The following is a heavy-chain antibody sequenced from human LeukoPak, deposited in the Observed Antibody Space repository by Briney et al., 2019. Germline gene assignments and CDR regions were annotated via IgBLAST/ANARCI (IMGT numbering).Heavy chain of an antibody. V-gene: IGHV3-23*01. CDR1: GFTFSSYA. CDR2: ISGSGGST. Sequence: GGSLRLSCAASGFTFSSYAMTWVHQAPGKGLEWVSAISGSGGSTYYADSVKGRFTISRDNSKNTLYLQMNSLRAEDTAVYYCAKDRVPEWLSLYGMDVWGQGTTVTVSS. D-gene: IGHD3-22*01. J-gene: IGHJ6*02. CDR3: AKDRVPEWLSLYGMDV.